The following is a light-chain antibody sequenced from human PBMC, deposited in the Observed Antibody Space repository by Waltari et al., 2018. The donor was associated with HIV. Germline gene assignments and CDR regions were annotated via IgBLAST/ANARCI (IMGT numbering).Light chain of an antibody. CDR2: FDL. J-gene: IGLJ2*01. CDR3: QVWDRSSDQVI. CDR1: NIESKS. V-gene: IGLV3-21*04. Sequence: PGQTAMITCGGNNIESKSVQWYQQKPGQAPVLVIYFDLDRPSGIPERFSGSVSGNTATLTISRVDAGDEADYYCQVWDRSSDQVIFGGGTKLTVL.